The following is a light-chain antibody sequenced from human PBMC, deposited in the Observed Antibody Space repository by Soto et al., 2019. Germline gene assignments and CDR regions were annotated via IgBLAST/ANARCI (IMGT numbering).Light chain of an antibody. Sequence: DIQMTQSPASLAASVGDRVTITCRTSQSISGYLNWYRHKPGKAPTLLIYAASTLQSGVPSRFSGSGSGTDFTLTISNLQPEDFATYYCQQSYSTRPITFGQGTRLEI. CDR1: QSISGY. V-gene: IGKV1-39*01. CDR3: QQSYSTRPIT. CDR2: AAS. J-gene: IGKJ5*01.